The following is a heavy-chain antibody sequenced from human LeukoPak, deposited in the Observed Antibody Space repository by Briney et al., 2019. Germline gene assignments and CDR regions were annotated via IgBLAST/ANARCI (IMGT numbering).Heavy chain of an antibody. Sequence: PGGSLRLSCAASGFTFSSYAMHWVRQAPGKGLEYVSAISSNGGSTYYANSVKGRFTISGDNSKNTLYLQMGSLRAEDMAVYYCARDSGTVTTAPYFQHWGQGTLVTVSS. J-gene: IGHJ1*01. CDR2: ISSNGGST. D-gene: IGHD4-11*01. CDR1: GFTFSSYA. CDR3: ARDSGTVTTAPYFQH. V-gene: IGHV3-64*01.